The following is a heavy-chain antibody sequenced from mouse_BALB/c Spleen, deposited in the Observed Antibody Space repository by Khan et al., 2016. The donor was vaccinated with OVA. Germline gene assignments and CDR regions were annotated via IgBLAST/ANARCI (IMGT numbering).Heavy chain of an antibody. CDR3: ARGASYWYFDV. CDR2: INTYTGEP. J-gene: IGHJ1*01. Sequence: QIQLVQSGPELKKPGETVKISCKASGYTFTNYGMNWVKQAPGKGLKWMGWINTYTGEPTYTDDFKGRFAFSLETSASTAYLQINNLKNEDMATYVGARGASYWYFDVGGAGTTVTVSS. CDR1: GYTFTNYG. V-gene: IGHV9-1*02.